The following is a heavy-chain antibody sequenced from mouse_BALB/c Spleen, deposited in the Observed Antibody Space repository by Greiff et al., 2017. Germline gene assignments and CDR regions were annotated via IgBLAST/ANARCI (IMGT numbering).Heavy chain of an antibody. CDR1: GYTFTSYW. D-gene: IGHD2-2*01. J-gene: IGHJ2*01. CDR2: IDPSDSYT. Sequence: QVQLQQPGAELVKPGASVKMSCKASGYTFTSYWMHWVKQRPGQGLEWIGVIDPSDSYTSYNQKFKGKATLTVDTSSSTAYMQLSSLTSEDSAVYYCTRRGYYGSHFDYWGQGTTLTVSS. CDR3: TRRGYYGSHFDY. V-gene: IGHV1S127*01.